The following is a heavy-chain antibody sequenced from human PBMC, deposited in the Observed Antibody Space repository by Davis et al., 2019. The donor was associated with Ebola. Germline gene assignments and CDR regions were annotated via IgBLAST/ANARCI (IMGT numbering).Heavy chain of an antibody. CDR2: ISSSGSTI. Sequence: GESLKISCAASGFTFSDYYMSWIRQAPGKGLEWVSYISSSGSTIYYADSVKGRFTISRDNAKNSPYLQMSSLRAEDTAVYYCARSHIAAAGTGFDYWGQGTLVTVSS. CDR3: ARSHIAAAGTGFDY. D-gene: IGHD6-13*01. CDR1: GFTFSDYY. V-gene: IGHV3-11*01. J-gene: IGHJ4*02.